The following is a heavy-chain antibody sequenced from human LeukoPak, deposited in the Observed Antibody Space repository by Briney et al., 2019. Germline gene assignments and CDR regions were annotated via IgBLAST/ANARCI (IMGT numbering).Heavy chain of an antibody. V-gene: IGHV3-49*04. Sequence: SGGSLRLSCTASGFTFGDYAMSWVRQAPGKGLEWVGFIGSKAYGGTTEYAASVKGRFTISRDDAKSIAYLQMNSLKTEDTAVYYCTRRVAAAPFDYWGQGTLVTVSS. CDR3: TRRVAAAPFDY. CDR1: GFTFGDYA. D-gene: IGHD6-13*01. CDR2: IGSKAYGGTT. J-gene: IGHJ4*02.